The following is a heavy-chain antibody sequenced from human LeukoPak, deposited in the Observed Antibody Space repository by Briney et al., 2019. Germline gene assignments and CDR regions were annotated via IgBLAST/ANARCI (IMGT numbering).Heavy chain of an antibody. V-gene: IGHV3-30*02. D-gene: IGHD4-17*01. CDR3: AKGTTVTRGHFGY. Sequence: GGSLRLSCAASGFTFSSYGMHWVRQAPGKGLEWVAFIRYDGSNKYYADSVKGRFTISRDNSKNTLYLQMNSLRAEDTAVYYCAKGTTVTRGHFGYWGQGTLVTVSP. CDR1: GFTFSSYG. CDR2: IRYDGSNK. J-gene: IGHJ4*02.